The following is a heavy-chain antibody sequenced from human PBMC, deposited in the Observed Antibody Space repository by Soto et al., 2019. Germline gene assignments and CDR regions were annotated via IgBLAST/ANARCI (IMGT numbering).Heavy chain of an antibody. V-gene: IGHV3-11*01. J-gene: IGHJ6*04. CDR1: GFTFSDYY. D-gene: IGHD2-8*01. CDR3: ARALGSCTNGGVCYWSYYCYGMDV. Sequence: QVQLVESGGGLVKPGGSLRLSCAASGFTFSDYYMSWIRQAPGKGLEWVSYISSSGSTKYYADSVKGRFTISRDNAKNSLHLQMNSLRAEDTAVYYCARALGSCTNGGVCYWSYYCYGMDVWGEGTTVTVSS. CDR2: ISSSGSTK.